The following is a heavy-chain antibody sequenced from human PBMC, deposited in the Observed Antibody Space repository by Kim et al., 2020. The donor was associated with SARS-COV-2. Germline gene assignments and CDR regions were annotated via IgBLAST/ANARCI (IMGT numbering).Heavy chain of an antibody. CDR3: TRGGSGMN. V-gene: IGHV3-49*03. D-gene: IGHD3-10*01. J-gene: IGHJ4*02. Sequence: GGSLRLSCTASGFTFPDYTMTWFRQAPGKGLECVGFIRSNTYGGTSEYAASVKGRFTISRDDYKTIAYLQMNSLKPEDTAVYYCTRGGSGMNWGQGTLVT. CDR1: GFTFPDYT. CDR2: IRSNTYGGTS.